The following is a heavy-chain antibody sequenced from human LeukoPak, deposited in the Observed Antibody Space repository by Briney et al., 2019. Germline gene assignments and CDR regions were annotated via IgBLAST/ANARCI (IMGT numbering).Heavy chain of an antibody. CDR3: AKGEQWLVLYFQH. CDR1: GFTFSSYW. J-gene: IGHJ1*01. CDR2: INTDGTST. D-gene: IGHD6-19*01. Sequence: GGSLRLSCAAAGFTFSSYWMHWVRQAPGKGLVWVSRINTDGTSTIYADSVKGRFTISRDNSKNTLYLQMNSLRAEDTAVYYCAKGEQWLVLYFQHWGQGTLVTVSS. V-gene: IGHV3-74*01.